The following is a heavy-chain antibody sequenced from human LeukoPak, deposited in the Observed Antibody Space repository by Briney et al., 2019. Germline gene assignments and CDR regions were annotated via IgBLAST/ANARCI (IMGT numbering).Heavy chain of an antibody. D-gene: IGHD3-22*01. CDR1: GFTFSRSW. Sequence: QPGRSLRLSCAASGFTFSRSWMSWVRQAPGKGLEWVANIKEDGSEKYYADSVKGRFTISRDNAKNSLYLQMKSLRAEDTAVYYCAKDSSGYYWGQGTLVSVSS. CDR3: AKDSSGYY. J-gene: IGHJ4*02. CDR2: IKEDGSEK. V-gene: IGHV3-7*01.